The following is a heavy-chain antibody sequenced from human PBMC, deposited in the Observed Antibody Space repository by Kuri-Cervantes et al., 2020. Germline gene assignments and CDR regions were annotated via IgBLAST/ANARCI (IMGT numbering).Heavy chain of an antibody. CDR3: ARERLSNYGDFDAFDI. D-gene: IGHD4-17*01. CDR2: INPNSGGT. Sequence: ASVKVSCKASGYTFTGYYMHWVRQAPGQGLEWMGWINPNSGGTNYAQKFQGRVTMTRDTSISTAYMELSRLRSDDTAMYYCARERLSNYGDFDAFDIWGQGTMVTVSS. V-gene: IGHV1-2*02. CDR1: GYTFTGYY. J-gene: IGHJ3*02.